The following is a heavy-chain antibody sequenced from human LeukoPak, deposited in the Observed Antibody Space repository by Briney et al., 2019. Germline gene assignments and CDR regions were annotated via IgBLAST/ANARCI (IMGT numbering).Heavy chain of an antibody. D-gene: IGHD3-10*01. J-gene: IGHJ5*02. Sequence: SETLSLTCTVSGGSISSYYWSWIRQPAGKGLEWIGRIYTSGSTNYNPSLKSRVTMSVDTSKNQFSLKLSSVTAADTAVYYCARGAYGSGIGSWFDPWGQGTLVTVSS. V-gene: IGHV4-4*07. CDR3: ARGAYGSGIGSWFDP. CDR2: IYTSGST. CDR1: GGSISSYY.